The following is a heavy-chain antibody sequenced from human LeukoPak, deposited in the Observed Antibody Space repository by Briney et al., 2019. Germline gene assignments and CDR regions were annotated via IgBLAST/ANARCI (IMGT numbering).Heavy chain of an antibody. V-gene: IGHV3-43*02. J-gene: IGHJ4*02. CDR2: ITDDGQTT. CDR1: GFTFHDFA. CDR3: AKGPRWYYDSSGYGNGYYFDQ. Sequence: LAGGSLTLSCAASGFTFHDFAMHWVRQAPGKGLEWVSVITDDGQTTYHADSVKGRFATSRDNSKNSLCLQISGLRTEDTALYYCAKGPRWYYDSSGYGNGYYFDQWGQGTLVTVSS. D-gene: IGHD3-22*01.